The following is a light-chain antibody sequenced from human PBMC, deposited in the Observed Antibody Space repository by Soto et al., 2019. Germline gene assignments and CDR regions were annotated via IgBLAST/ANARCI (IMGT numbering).Light chain of an antibody. V-gene: IGLV2-14*01. CDR3: SSYTNSSTLHV. J-gene: IGLJ1*01. CDR1: SSDIGGYNY. CDR2: EVS. Sequence: QSVLTQPASVSGSPGQSITISCTGTSSDIGGYNYVSWYQQQPGKAPTLIIYEVSDRPSGISIRFSGSKSGNTASLTISGLQAEDEAYYFCSSYTNSSTLHVFGTGTKVTVL.